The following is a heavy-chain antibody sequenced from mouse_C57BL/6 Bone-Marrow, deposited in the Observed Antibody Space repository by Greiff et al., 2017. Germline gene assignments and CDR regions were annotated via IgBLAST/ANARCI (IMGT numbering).Heavy chain of an antibody. CDR2: IDPSDSET. CDR1: GYTFTSYW. D-gene: IGHD2-5*01. Sequence: VQLQQPGAELVRPGSSVKLSCKASGYTFTSYWMHRVKQRPIQGLEWIGNIDPSDSETHYNQKFKDKATLTVDKSSSTAYMQLSSLTSEDSAVYYCARKGAYYSNWGFAYWGQGTLVTVSA. J-gene: IGHJ3*01. CDR3: ARKGAYYSNWGFAY. V-gene: IGHV1-52*01.